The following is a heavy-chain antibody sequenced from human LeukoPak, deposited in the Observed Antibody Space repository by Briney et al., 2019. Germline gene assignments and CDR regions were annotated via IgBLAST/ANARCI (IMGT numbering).Heavy chain of an antibody. CDR3: ARDLSHCSSTSCYDY. D-gene: IGHD2-2*01. J-gene: IGHJ4*02. CDR2: IYSSGST. Sequence: CXXSGXSISSYYWSWIRQPPGKGLEXXXXIYSSGSTNYNPSLTSRVTISVDTSKNQFSLKLSSVTAADTAVYYCARDLSHCSSTSCYDYWGQGTLVTVSS. CDR1: GXSISSYY. V-gene: IGHV4-59*01.